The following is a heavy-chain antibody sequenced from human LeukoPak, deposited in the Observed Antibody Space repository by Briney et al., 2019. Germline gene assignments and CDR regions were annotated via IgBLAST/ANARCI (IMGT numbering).Heavy chain of an antibody. V-gene: IGHV3-23*01. J-gene: IGHJ6*02. D-gene: IGHD3-10*01. CDR1: GFTFSTYV. CDR3: ATTPGAYYYYHMDV. CDR2: ILGSGGGT. Sequence: PGGSLRLSCAASGFTFSTYVMTWVCQAPGKGPEWVSAILGSGGGTYYADSVKGRFTISRDNSKNTLYLQMNSLRAEDTAVYYCATTPGAYYYYHMDVWGQGTTVTVSS.